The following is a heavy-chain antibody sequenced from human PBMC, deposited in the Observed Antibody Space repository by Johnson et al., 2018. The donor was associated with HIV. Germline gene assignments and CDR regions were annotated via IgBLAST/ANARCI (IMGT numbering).Heavy chain of an antibody. CDR3: ARVGQQSNAFDI. J-gene: IGHJ3*02. CDR2: IRYDGSNK. CDR1: GFTFSSYG. D-gene: IGHD6-13*01. V-gene: IGHV3-30*02. Sequence: QVQLVESGGGVVQPGGSLRLSCAASGFTFSSYGMHWVRQAPGKGLEWVAFIRYDGSNKYYADSVKGRFTISRDNSKNSLYLQMNSLKTEDTAVYSCARVGQQSNAFDIWGQGTMVTVSS.